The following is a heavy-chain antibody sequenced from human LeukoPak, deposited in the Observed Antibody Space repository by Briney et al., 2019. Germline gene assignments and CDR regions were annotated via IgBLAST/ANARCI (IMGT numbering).Heavy chain of an antibody. D-gene: IGHD3-9*01. J-gene: IGHJ3*02. Sequence: PGGSLRLPCAASGFTFSSYAMHWVRQAPGKGLEWVAVISYDGSNKYYADSVKGRFTISRDNSKNTLYLQMNSLRAEDTAVYYCAREEEGFDWLAGAFDIWGQGTMVTVSS. CDR2: ISYDGSNK. CDR3: AREEEGFDWLAGAFDI. CDR1: GFTFSSYA. V-gene: IGHV3-30-3*01.